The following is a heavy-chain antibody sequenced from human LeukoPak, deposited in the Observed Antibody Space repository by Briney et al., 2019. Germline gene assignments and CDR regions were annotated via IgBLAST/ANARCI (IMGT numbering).Heavy chain of an antibody. V-gene: IGHV4-39*01. CDR2: VHHSGIT. CDR1: GGFISSGGYY. D-gene: IGHD3-22*01. Sequence: SETLSLTCVDSGGFISSGGYYWGWIRHPPEKGLEWIGSVHHSGITYYNTSLKSRVTISVDKSKNQFSLGLTSVTAADTAVYYCARNPPNYYDSSGRMGAFDVWGQGTMVTVSS. J-gene: IGHJ3*01. CDR3: ARNPPNYYDSSGRMGAFDV.